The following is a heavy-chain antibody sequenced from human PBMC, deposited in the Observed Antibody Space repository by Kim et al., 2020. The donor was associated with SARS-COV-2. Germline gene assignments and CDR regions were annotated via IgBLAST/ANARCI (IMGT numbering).Heavy chain of an antibody. J-gene: IGHJ4*02. CDR2: INHSGST. Sequence: SETLSLTCAVYGGSFSGYYWSWIRQPPGKGLEWIGEINHSGSTNYNPSLKSRVTISVDTSKNQFSLKLSSVTAADTAVYYCARVGYSISWYHYFDYWGQGTLVTVSS. V-gene: IGHV4-34*01. CDR1: GGSFSGYY. CDR3: ARVGYSISWYHYFDY. D-gene: IGHD6-13*01.